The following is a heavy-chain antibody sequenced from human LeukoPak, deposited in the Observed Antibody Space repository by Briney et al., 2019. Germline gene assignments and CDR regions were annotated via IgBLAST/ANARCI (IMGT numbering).Heavy chain of an antibody. Sequence: GGSLRLSCAASGFTFSNYAMSWVRQAPGKGLEWVSAISGSGGSTYYADSVKGRFTISRDNAKNTLYLQMNSLRAEDTAVYYCARGPMVRTNLFDYWGQGTLVTVSS. D-gene: IGHD3-10*01. CDR2: ISGSGGST. V-gene: IGHV3-23*01. CDR1: GFTFSNYA. CDR3: ARGPMVRTNLFDY. J-gene: IGHJ4*02.